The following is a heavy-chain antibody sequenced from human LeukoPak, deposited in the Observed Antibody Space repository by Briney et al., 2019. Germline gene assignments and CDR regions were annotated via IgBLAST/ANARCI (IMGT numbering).Heavy chain of an antibody. CDR3: AKDIVVVPAAIPGGFIDP. CDR1: GFTFSDYY. D-gene: IGHD2-2*02. Sequence: GGSLRLSCAASGFTFSDYYMSWIRQAPGKGLEWVSYITSSGSTIYYADSVKGRFTISRDNSKNTLYLQMNSLRAEDTAVYYCAKDIVVVPAAIPGGFIDPWGQGTLVTVSS. CDR2: ITSSGSTI. V-gene: IGHV3-11*01. J-gene: IGHJ5*02.